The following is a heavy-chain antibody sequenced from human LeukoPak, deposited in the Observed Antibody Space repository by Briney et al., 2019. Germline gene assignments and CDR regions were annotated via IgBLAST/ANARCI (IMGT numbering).Heavy chain of an antibody. CDR2: VHPEDGET. Sequence: GASVKVSCTASGYTFTDYYIHWVQQTPGRGLEWMGRVHPEDGETSYAEKFQGRVTMTADTSTDTVYMQLSFLKSEDTAMYYCATDSGPAGTSGLDYWGQGTLVTVSS. CDR3: ATDSGPAGTSGLDY. V-gene: IGHV1-69-2*01. D-gene: IGHD6-13*01. J-gene: IGHJ4*02. CDR1: GYTFTDYY.